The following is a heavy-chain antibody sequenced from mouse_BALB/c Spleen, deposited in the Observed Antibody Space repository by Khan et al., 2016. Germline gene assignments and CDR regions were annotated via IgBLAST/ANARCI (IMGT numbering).Heavy chain of an antibody. CDR2: ISYDGTN. CDR1: GYSITSGYS. J-gene: IGHJ1*01. CDR3: ARVGYYGRSNYWYFDV. V-gene: IGHV3-6*02. Sequence: EVQLQESGPGLVKPSQSLSLTCSVTGYSITSGYSWNWIRQFPGNKLDWMGYISYDGTNNYNPSLKNRFSINRDTYKDQFILMLKSVTTEESTPYYCARVGYYGRSNYWYFDVWGAGTPFTVSS. D-gene: IGHD1-1*01.